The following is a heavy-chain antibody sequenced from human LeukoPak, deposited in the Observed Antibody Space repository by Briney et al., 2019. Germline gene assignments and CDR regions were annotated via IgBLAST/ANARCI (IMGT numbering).Heavy chain of an antibody. J-gene: IGHJ4*02. V-gene: IGHV1-8*01. D-gene: IGHD6-13*01. Sequence: GASVKDSCKASGYTFTNDDINWVRQATGQGLEWMGWMNPNSGNTGYAQKFQGRVTMTRNTSISTAYMELSSLRSEDTAVYYCARYTLAAAGQDWGQGTLVTVSS. CDR1: GYTFTNDD. CDR3: ARYTLAAAGQD. CDR2: MNPNSGNT.